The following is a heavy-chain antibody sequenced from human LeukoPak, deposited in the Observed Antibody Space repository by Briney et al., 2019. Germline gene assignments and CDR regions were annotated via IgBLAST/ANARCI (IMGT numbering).Heavy chain of an antibody. J-gene: IGHJ6*02. CDR1: GYTFTSYA. CDR2: INAGNGNT. V-gene: IGHV1-3*01. Sequence: ASVKVSCKASGYTFTSYAMHWVRQAPGQRLEWMGWINAGNGNTKYSQKFQGRVTITRDTSASTAYMELSSLRSEDTAVYYCARDGYCTNGVCHTYYYYGMDVWGQGTTVTVS. D-gene: IGHD2-8*01. CDR3: ARDGYCTNGVCHTYYYYGMDV.